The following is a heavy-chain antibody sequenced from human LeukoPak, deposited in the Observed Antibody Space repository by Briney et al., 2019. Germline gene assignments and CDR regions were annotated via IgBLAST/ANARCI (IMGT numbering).Heavy chain of an antibody. CDR3: AREYPNLHGVDY. V-gene: IGHV1-69*13. Sequence: SVKDSRKASGGTLSSYAISWVRQAPGQGLDWMGGIIPIFGTANYAQKFQGRVTITADESTSTAYMELSSLRSEDTAVYYCAREYPNLHGVDYWGQGTLVTVSS. J-gene: IGHJ4*02. D-gene: IGHD1-14*01. CDR1: GGTLSSYA. CDR2: IIPIFGTA.